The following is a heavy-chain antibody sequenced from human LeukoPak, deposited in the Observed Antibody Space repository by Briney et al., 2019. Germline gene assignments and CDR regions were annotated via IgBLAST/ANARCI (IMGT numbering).Heavy chain of an antibody. Sequence: PSETLSLTCAVYGGSFSGYYWSWIRQPPGKGLEWIGEINHSGSTNYNPSLKSRVTISVDTSKNQFSLKLSSVTAADTAVYYCARGPYDILTGSHPFDYWGQGTLVTVSS. CDR3: ARGPYDILTGSHPFDY. CDR1: GGSFSGYY. CDR2: INHSGST. D-gene: IGHD3-9*01. J-gene: IGHJ4*02. V-gene: IGHV4-34*01.